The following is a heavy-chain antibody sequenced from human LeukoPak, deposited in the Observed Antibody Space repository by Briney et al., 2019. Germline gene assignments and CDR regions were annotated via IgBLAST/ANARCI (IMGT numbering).Heavy chain of an antibody. V-gene: IGHV1-18*04. CDR2: ISAYNGNT. CDR3: ASNPVYDILTGYAHYYYYYGMDV. CDR1: RYTFTSYG. J-gene: IGHJ6*04. D-gene: IGHD3-9*01. Sequence: GASVKVSCKASRYTFTSYGISWVRQAPGQGLEWMGWISAYNGNTNYAQKLQGRVTMTTDTSTSTAYMELRSLRSDDTAVYYCASNPVYDILTGYAHYYYYYGMDVWGEGTTVTVSS.